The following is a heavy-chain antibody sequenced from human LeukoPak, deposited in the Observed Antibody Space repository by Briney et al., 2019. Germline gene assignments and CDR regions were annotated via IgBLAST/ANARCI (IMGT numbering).Heavy chain of an antibody. J-gene: IGHJ4*02. CDR1: GFTFSSYA. CDR2: ISGSGGST. CDR3: AKDRHYYGSGSYLIVDY. Sequence: GGSRRLSCAASGFTFSSYAMSWVRQAPGKGLEWVSAISGSGGSTYYADSVKGRFTISRDNSKNTLYLQMNSLRAEDTAVYYCAKDRHYYGSGSYLIVDYWGQGTLVTVSS. V-gene: IGHV3-23*01. D-gene: IGHD3-10*01.